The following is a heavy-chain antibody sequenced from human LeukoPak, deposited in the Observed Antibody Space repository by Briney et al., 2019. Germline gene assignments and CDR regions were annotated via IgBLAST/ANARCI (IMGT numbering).Heavy chain of an antibody. CDR2: INDSGKI. D-gene: IGHD1-7*01. Sequence: PSETLSLTCAVYGGSFSNYYWSWIRQPPGKGLEWIGEINDSGKIDYNPSLMSRVTVSVDTSKNQFSLRLTSVTATDTAVYYCARRWNYGRNYYIDVWGNGATVSVSS. V-gene: IGHV4-34*01. CDR1: GGSFSNYY. CDR3: ARRWNYGRNYYIDV. J-gene: IGHJ6*03.